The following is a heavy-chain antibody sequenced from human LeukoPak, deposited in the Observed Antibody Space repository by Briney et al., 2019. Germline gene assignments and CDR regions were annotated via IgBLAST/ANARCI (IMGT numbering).Heavy chain of an antibody. V-gene: IGHV1-69*05. Sequence: SVKDSCKASGGTFRSYAISWVRQAPGQGLEWMGGIIPIFGTANYAQKFQGRVTTTTDESTSTAYMELSSLRSEDTAVYYCASGFVRPPYYYYMDVWGKGTTVTVSS. CDR2: IIPIFGTA. CDR3: ASGFVRPPYYYYMDV. D-gene: IGHD3-10*01. J-gene: IGHJ6*03. CDR1: GGTFRSYA.